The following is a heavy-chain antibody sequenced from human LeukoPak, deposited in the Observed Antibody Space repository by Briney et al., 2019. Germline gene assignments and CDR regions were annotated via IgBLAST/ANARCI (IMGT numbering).Heavy chain of an antibody. CDR1: GGSISSGGYY. CDR2: IYYSGST. Sequence: SETLSLTCTVSGGSISSGGYYWSWIRQHPGKGLEWIGYIYYSGSTYYNPSLKSRVTISVDTSKNQFSLKLSSVTAADTAVYYCARATYYYDSSGYPYAFDIWGQGTMVTVSS. D-gene: IGHD3-22*01. V-gene: IGHV4-31*03. CDR3: ARATYYYDSSGYPYAFDI. J-gene: IGHJ3*02.